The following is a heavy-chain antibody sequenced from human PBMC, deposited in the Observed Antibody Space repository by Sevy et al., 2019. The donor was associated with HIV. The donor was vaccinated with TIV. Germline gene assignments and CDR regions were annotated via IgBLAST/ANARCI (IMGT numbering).Heavy chain of an antibody. CDR3: ARDAYCGGDCYPTPPFDC. CDR2: ISAYNGNT. J-gene: IGHJ4*02. V-gene: IGHV1-18*01. CDR1: GYTFTSYG. Sequence: ASVKVSCKASGYTFTSYGISWVRQAPGQGLEWMGWISAYNGNTNYAQKLQGRVTMTTDTSTSTAYMELRSLRSDDTAVYYCARDAYCGGDCYPTPPFDCWGQRTLVTVSS. D-gene: IGHD2-21*02.